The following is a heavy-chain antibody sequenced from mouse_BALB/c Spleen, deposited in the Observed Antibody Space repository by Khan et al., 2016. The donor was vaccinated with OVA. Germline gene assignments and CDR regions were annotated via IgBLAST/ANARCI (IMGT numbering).Heavy chain of an antibody. CDR1: GYTFTSYW. V-gene: IGHV1S41*01. Sequence: DLVKPGATVKLSCKASGYTFTSYWINWIKQRPGQGLEWIGRIDSGTGSTSYNEVFKGKSTLTVDTSSSTAYMQLSSLSSEDSAAYFSARFNYYGSGLCDMDYWGQGTSVTVSS. D-gene: IGHD1-1*01. J-gene: IGHJ4*01. CDR3: ARFNYYGSGLCDMDY. CDR2: IDSGTGST.